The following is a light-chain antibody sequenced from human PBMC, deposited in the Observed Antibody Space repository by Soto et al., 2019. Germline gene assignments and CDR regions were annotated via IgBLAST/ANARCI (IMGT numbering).Light chain of an antibody. CDR3: QQYRT. CDR1: QSVSSK. Sequence: DIQMTQSPSTLSASEGDRVTITCRASQSVSSKLAWYQQKPGKAPKLLIYKASSLEIGVPSRFSGSGSGTEFNLTISSLQPDDFATYYCQQYRTFGQGTKV. J-gene: IGKJ1*01. V-gene: IGKV1-5*03. CDR2: KAS.